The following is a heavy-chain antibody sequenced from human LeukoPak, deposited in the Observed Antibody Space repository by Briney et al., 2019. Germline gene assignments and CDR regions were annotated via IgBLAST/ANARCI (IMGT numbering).Heavy chain of an antibody. J-gene: IGHJ4*02. CDR3: ASGVRGVIKGTY. V-gene: IGHV1-8*01. CDR2: MNPNSGNT. D-gene: IGHD3-10*01. Sequence: ASVKVSCKASGYTFTSYDIDWVRQATGQGLEWMGWMNPNSGNTGYAQKFRGRVTMTRNTSISTAYMELSSLRSEDTAVYYCASGVRGVIKGTYWGQGALVTVSS. CDR1: GYTFTSYD.